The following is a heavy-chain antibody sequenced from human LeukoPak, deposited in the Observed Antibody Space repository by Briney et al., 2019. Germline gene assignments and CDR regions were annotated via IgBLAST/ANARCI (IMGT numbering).Heavy chain of an antibody. Sequence: AGSLRLSCAASGFTFSSYWMSWFRQLPGKGLEWLGNIKTNGSEKYYLDSVRGRFTISRDNAKNSLFLQMNSLRGEDTAVYSCVQDYVWGTYDPDYWGQGTRV. D-gene: IGHD3-16*01. CDR3: VQDYVWGTYDPDY. J-gene: IGHJ4*02. CDR2: IKTNGSEK. CDR1: GFTFSSYW. V-gene: IGHV3-7*01.